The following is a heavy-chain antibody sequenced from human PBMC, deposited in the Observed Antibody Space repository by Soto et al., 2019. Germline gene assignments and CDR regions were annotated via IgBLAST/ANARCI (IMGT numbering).Heavy chain of an antibody. J-gene: IGHJ6*02. CDR2: ISFDGVNK. CDR1: GFTFSRFA. CDR3: ARDQVQYGSGYYTRYYGLDV. V-gene: IGHV3-30-3*01. Sequence: QVQLVQSGGGVVQPGRSLRLSCAASGFTFSRFAMYWVRQSPGKGLEWVAVISFDGVNKYYADSVKGRFTIARDISKSTLYLELNSLRAEDTAVYYCARDQVQYGSGYYTRYYGLDVWGQGATVIVSS. D-gene: IGHD6-19*01.